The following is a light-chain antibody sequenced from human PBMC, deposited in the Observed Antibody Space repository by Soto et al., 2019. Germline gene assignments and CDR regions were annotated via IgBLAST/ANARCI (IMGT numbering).Light chain of an antibody. CDR3: SSYAGSYYV. J-gene: IGLJ1*01. Sequence: QSALTQPPSAFGSPGQSVTISCTGTSSDVGGYNYVSWYQQHPGKAPKLMIYEVSKRPSGVPDRFSGSKSGNTASLTVSGLQAEDEADYYCSSYAGSYYVFGTGTKVTVL. CDR1: SSDVGGYNY. V-gene: IGLV2-8*01. CDR2: EVS.